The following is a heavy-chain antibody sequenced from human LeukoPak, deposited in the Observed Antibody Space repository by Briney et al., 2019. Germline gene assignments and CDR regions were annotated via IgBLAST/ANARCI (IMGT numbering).Heavy chain of an antibody. V-gene: IGHV4-4*07. J-gene: IGHJ3*02. CDR1: GGSISSYY. CDR2: IYTSGST. Sequence: SETLSLTCTVSGGSISSYYWSWIRQPAGKGLEWIGRIYTSGSTNYNPSLKSRVTMSVDTSKNQFSLKLSSVTAADTAVYYCARVARFLEWYYAFDIWGQGTMVTASS. CDR3: ARVARFLEWYYAFDI. D-gene: IGHD3-3*01.